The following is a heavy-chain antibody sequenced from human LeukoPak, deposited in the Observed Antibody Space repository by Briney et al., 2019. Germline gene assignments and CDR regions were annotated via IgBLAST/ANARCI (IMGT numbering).Heavy chain of an antibody. CDR2: ISGSGGST. Sequence: PGGPLRLSCAASGFTFSSYAMSWVRQAPGKGLEWVSAISGSGGSTYYADSVRGRFTISRDNPKNTLYLQMNSLRAEDTAVYYCAKDSTGIAAAGDYFDYWGQGTLVTVSS. CDR1: GFTFSSYA. V-gene: IGHV3-23*01. CDR3: AKDSTGIAAAGDYFDY. J-gene: IGHJ4*02. D-gene: IGHD6-13*01.